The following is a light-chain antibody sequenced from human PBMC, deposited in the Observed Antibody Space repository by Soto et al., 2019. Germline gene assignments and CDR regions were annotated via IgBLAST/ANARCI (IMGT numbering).Light chain of an antibody. J-gene: IGKJ1*01. CDR1: QSISSW. CDR3: QQYNSYSPWT. CDR2: DAS. V-gene: IGKV1-5*01. Sequence: DIQMTQSPSTLSASVGDRVTITCRASQSISSWLAWYQQKPGKAPKLLIYDASSLESVVPSRFSGSGSGTEFTLTISSLQADELGTYYCQQYNSYSPWTFGQGTKVEIK.